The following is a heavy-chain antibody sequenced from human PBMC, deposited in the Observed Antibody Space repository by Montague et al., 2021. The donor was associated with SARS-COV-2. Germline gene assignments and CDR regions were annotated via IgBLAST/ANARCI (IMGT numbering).Heavy chain of an antibody. CDR1: GLSISSSY. CDR2: IYDSEST. CDR3: ARDGNRWSALRY. V-gene: IGHV4-59*01. D-gene: IGHD2-15*01. Sequence: ETLSLTCTVSGLSISSSYWSWIRQAPGKGLEWIGYIYDSESTNYNPSLQSRVTISVDTSKNQFSLKLSSLTTADTAVYYCARDGNRWSALRYWGQGTLVTVSS. J-gene: IGHJ4*02.